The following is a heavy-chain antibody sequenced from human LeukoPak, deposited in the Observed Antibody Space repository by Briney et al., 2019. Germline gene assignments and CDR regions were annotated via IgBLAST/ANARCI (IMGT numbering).Heavy chain of an antibody. V-gene: IGHV3-21*01. CDR2: ISSSSSYI. Sequence: PVGSLRLSCAASGFTFSSYSMNWVRQAPGKGLEWVSSISSSSSYIYYAGSVKGRFTISRDNAKNSLYLQMNSLRAEDTAVYYCARDSPGIAAAGTDYWGQGTLVTVSS. J-gene: IGHJ4*02. D-gene: IGHD6-13*01. CDR1: GFTFSSYS. CDR3: ARDSPGIAAAGTDY.